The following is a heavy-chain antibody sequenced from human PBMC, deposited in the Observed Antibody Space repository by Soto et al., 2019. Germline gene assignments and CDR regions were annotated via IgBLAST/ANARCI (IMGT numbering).Heavy chain of an antibody. CDR1: GGSISSYY. Sequence: SETLSLTCTVSGGSISSYYWSWIRQPPGKGLEWIGYIYYSGSTNYNPSLKSRVTISVDTSKNQFSLKLSSVTAADTAVYYCARHEREGYQLRLDYWGQGTLVTVLL. D-gene: IGHD2-2*01. J-gene: IGHJ4*02. V-gene: IGHV4-59*08. CDR2: IYYSGST. CDR3: ARHEREGYQLRLDY.